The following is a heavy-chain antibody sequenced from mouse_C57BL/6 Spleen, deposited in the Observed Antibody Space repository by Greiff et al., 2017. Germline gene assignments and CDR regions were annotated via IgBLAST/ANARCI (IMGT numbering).Heavy chain of an antibody. V-gene: IGHV5-4*01. CDR3: AREGLTGTLFAY. CDR1: GFTFSSYA. CDR2: ISDGGSYT. Sequence: EVKLVESGGGLVKPGGSLKLSCAASGFTFSSYAMSWVRQTPEKRLEWVATISDGGSYTYYPDNVKGRFTISRDNAKNNLYLQMSHLKSEDTAMYYCAREGLTGTLFAYWGQGTLVTVSA. J-gene: IGHJ3*01. D-gene: IGHD4-1*01.